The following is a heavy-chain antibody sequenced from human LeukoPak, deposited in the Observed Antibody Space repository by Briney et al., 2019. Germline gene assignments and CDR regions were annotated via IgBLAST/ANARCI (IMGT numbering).Heavy chain of an antibody. V-gene: IGHV3-23*01. J-gene: IGHJ4*02. CDR2: ISGSGGST. CDR3: AKVGSSWLHDY. Sequence: GGGLGISFAAPGFPFSSYAMRWGRPGPGKGGEWVSAISGSGGSTYYADSVKGRFTISRDNSKNTLYLQMNSLRAEDTAVYYCAKVGSSWLHDYWGQGTLVTVSS. D-gene: IGHD6-13*01. CDR1: GFPFSSYA.